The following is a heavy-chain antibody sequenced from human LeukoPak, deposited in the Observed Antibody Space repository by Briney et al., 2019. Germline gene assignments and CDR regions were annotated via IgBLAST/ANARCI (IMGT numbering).Heavy chain of an antibody. V-gene: IGHV3-23*01. CDR2: FSGSTGST. J-gene: IGHJ6*03. CDR1: GFTFSSYG. D-gene: IGHD2-2*02. CDR3: ARGGMRGKISYTYYYMDV. Sequence: GGSLRFSCAASGFTFSSYGMNWVRQAPGKGLEWVSGFSGSTGSTHYADSVKGRFTISRDNSRDTLSLQMNSLRGEDTAVYYCARGGMRGKISYTYYYMDVWGKGTTVTVSS.